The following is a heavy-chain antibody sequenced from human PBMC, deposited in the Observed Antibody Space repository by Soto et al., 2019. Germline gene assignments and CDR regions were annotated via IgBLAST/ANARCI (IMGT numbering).Heavy chain of an antibody. J-gene: IGHJ6*02. V-gene: IGHV1-69*12. Sequence: QVQLVQSGAEVKKPGSSVKVSCKASGGTFSGYAISWVRQAPGQGLEWMGGIIPIFGTANYAQKFQGRVTITADESTSTAYMELSSLRSEDTAVYYCARESVGGSYPPSSGMDVWGQGTTVTVSS. CDR1: GGTFSGYA. CDR3: ARESVGGSYPPSSGMDV. D-gene: IGHD1-26*01. CDR2: IIPIFGTA.